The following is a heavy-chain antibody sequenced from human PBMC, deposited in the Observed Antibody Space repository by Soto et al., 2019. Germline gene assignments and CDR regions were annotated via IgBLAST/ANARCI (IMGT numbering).Heavy chain of an antibody. J-gene: IGHJ6*02. CDR1: GGTFSSYA. CDR2: IIPIFGTA. D-gene: IGHD1-1*01. CDR3: ARVRYKYYYYGMDV. Sequence: ASVKVSCKASGGTFSSYAISWVRQAPGQGLEWMGGIIPIFGTANYAQKFQGRVTITADESTSTAYMELSSLRSEDTAVYYCARVRYKYYYYGMDVWGQGTTVTVSS. V-gene: IGHV1-69*01.